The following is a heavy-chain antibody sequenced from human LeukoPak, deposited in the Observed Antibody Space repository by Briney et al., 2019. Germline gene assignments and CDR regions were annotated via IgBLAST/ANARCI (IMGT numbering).Heavy chain of an antibody. J-gene: IGHJ5*02. CDR2: ISYEGSNK. CDR1: GFTFSSYA. CDR3: ARPAAGFYAWFDP. D-gene: IGHD5/OR15-5a*01. Sequence: PGRSLRPSCAVSGFTFSSYAMHWVRQAPGKGLEWVAVISYEGSNKYYADSVKGRFIISRDNSKNTVYLQMNSLRSEDTAVYYCARPAAGFYAWFDPWGEGTLVTVSS. V-gene: IGHV3-30*04.